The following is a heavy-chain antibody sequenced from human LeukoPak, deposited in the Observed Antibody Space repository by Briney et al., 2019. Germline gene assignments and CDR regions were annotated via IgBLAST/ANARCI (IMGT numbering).Heavy chain of an antibody. V-gene: IGHV3-30*18. J-gene: IGHJ3*02. CDR1: RFSFRDYD. CDR3: AKYAYNWNAPDGFDM. D-gene: IGHD1-1*01. CDR2: ISSDGSRK. Sequence: GGSLRLSCRASRFSFRDYDMHSVRQAPGKGLEWVAVISSDGSRKHYGDSVKGRFTISRDNSERILFLQMNSLRTDDTSVYFCAKYAYNWNAPDGFDMWGQGTMVIVSS.